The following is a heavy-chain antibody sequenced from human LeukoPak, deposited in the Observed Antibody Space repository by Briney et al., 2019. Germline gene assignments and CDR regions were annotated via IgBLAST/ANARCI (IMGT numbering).Heavy chain of an antibody. CDR1: GFGFSDYW. J-gene: IGHJ4*02. V-gene: IGHV3-7*01. CDR3: ARGYSGYEAADY. Sequence: HAGGSLRLSCSASGFGFSDYWMSWVRQPPGKGLEWVANIKNDGSEKFYVDSVKGRFTVSRDNANNFLHLQMNSLRAEDTALYYCARGYSGYEAADYWGQGTLVTVSS. CDR2: IKNDGSEK. D-gene: IGHD5-12*01.